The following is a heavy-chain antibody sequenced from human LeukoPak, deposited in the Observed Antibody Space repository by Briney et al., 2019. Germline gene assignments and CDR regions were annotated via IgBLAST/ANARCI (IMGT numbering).Heavy chain of an antibody. D-gene: IGHD5-18*01. CDR1: GFTFSSYS. Sequence: GGSLRLSCAASGFTFSSYSMNWVRQAPGKGLEWVSSISSSSSYIYYADSVKGRFTISRDNAKNSLYLQMNSLRAEDTAVYYCARDPDTAMVTEAAFDIWGQGTMVTVSS. V-gene: IGHV3-21*01. J-gene: IGHJ3*02. CDR3: ARDPDTAMVTEAAFDI. CDR2: ISSSSSYI.